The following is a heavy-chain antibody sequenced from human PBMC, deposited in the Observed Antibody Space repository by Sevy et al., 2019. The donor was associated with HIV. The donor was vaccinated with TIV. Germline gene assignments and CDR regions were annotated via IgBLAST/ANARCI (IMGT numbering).Heavy chain of an antibody. CDR1: GFNFSSYD. Sequence: GSLRLSCTASGFNFSSYDMNWVRQAPGKGLEWVSKISSSGSSIYYADSVKGRFTISRDNAKNSLNLQKNSLRAEDTAVYYCTRNGGAFDNGFDPWGQGTLVTVSS. D-gene: IGHD2-8*01. CDR3: TRNGGAFDNGFDP. J-gene: IGHJ5*02. CDR2: ISSSGSSI. V-gene: IGHV3-48*03.